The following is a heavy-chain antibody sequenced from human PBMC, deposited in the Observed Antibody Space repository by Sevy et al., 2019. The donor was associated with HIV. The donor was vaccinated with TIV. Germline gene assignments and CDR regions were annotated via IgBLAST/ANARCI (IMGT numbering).Heavy chain of an antibody. J-gene: IGHJ6*02. CDR1: GGSFSGYY. CDR3: ARGHVGSYAYYYYYGMDV. V-gene: IGHV4-34*01. Sequence: SETLSLTCAVYGGSFSGYYWSWIRRPPGKGLEWVGEINHSGSPTYNPSLKSRVGISVDTSKNRLSLKLTSVTAADTGVYFCARGHVGSYAYYYYYGMDVWGQGTPVTVSS. CDR2: INHSGSP. D-gene: IGHD2-2*01.